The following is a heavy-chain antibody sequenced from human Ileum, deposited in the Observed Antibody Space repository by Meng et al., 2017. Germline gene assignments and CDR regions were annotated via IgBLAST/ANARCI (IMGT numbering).Heavy chain of an antibody. CDR1: GDSATSSSYF. CDR2: ITYTGNS. Sequence: QLQFQGSGPGLGKPSAAPPLTCIVSGDSATSSSYFWVWTRQPPGKGLEYIGGITYTGNSFFNPSLNPSLKTRLSTSFDTSKNQFSLKVNAVIAADTAVYYCAAQHTSSGGGYGWFDPWGQGILVTVSS. V-gene: IGHV4-39*05. CDR3: AAQHTSSGGGYGWFDP. D-gene: IGHD6-13*01. J-gene: IGHJ5*02.